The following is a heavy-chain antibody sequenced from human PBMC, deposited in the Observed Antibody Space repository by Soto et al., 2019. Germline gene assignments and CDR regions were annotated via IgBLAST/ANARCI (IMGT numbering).Heavy chain of an antibody. J-gene: IGHJ6*02. CDR1: GGSISSGNYY. V-gene: IGHV4-61*01. CDR3: ARDLWGYCGTDCYPLDV. CDR2: IYYSGST. D-gene: IGHD2-21*02. Sequence: SETLSLTCTVSGGSISSGNYYWSWIRQHPGKGLEWIGYIYYSGSTNYNPSFKSRVTISVDTSKNQFSLKLSSVTAADTAVYYCARDLWGYCGTDCYPLDVWGQGTTVTVSS.